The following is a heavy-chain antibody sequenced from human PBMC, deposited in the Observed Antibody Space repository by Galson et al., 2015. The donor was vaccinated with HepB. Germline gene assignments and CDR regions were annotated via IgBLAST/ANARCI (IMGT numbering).Heavy chain of an antibody. CDR2: NRSKASNYAT. CDR3: TRLGDLSGYSSS. D-gene: IGHD6-13*01. J-gene: IGHJ4*02. Sequence: SLRLSCASSGFTFSGSANHWVRHTCGKGLEWVGRNRSKASNYATAYAASLKGRFTISRDDSKNTAYLHMKSLKTEDTAVYYCTRLGDLSGYSSSWGQGTLVTVSS. CDR1: GFTFSGSA. V-gene: IGHV3-73*01.